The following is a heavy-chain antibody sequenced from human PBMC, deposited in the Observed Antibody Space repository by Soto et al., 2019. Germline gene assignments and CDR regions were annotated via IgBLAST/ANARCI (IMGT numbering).Heavy chain of an antibody. CDR1: GFTVSSNY. J-gene: IGHJ4*02. CDR3: ARGRYSSSWYYFDY. D-gene: IGHD6-13*01. Sequence: GGSLRLSCAASGFTVSSNYMSWVRQAPGKGLEWVSVIYSGGSTYYADYVKGRFTISRHNSKNTLYLQMNSLRAEDTAGYYCARGRYSSSWYYFDYWGQGTLVTVSS. V-gene: IGHV3-53*04. CDR2: IYSGGST.